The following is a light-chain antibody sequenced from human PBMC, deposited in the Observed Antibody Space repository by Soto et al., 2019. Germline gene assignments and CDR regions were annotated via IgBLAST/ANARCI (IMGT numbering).Light chain of an antibody. CDR1: SSDVGAYNY. CDR3: SSKRDSSTLFV. Sequence: QSVLTQPASVCGSPGQSITISCTGTSSDVGAYNYVSWYQHHPGKVPKLLIYEVTNRPSGVSDRFSGSKSGNTASLTISGLQAEDEADYSCSSKRDSSTLFVFGTGTKVTVL. J-gene: IGLJ1*01. CDR2: EVT. V-gene: IGLV2-14*01.